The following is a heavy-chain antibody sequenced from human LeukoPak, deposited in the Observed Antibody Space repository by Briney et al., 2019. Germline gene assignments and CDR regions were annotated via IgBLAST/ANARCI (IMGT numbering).Heavy chain of an antibody. CDR1: GYTFTSYA. J-gene: IGHJ4*02. V-gene: IGHV7-4-1*02. Sequence: HAASVKVSCKASGYTFTSYAMNWVRQAPGQGLEWMGWINTNTGNPTYAQGFTGRFVFSLDTSVSTAYLQISSLKAEDTAVYYCARDLGDTAMVTGYFDYWGQGTLVTVSS. CDR3: ARDLGDTAMVTGYFDY. CDR2: INTNTGNP. D-gene: IGHD5-18*01.